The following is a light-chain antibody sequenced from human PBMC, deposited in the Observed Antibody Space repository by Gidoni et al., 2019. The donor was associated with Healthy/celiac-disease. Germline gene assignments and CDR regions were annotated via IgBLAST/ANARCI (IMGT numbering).Light chain of an antibody. Sequence: DIQMTQSPSTLAASVGDRVTITCRASQSISSWLAWYQQKPGKAPKLLIYDASSLERGVPSRFRGSGSGTEFTLTISSLQPDDFATYSCQQYNSYSGTFGQXTKLEIK. CDR2: DAS. V-gene: IGKV1-5*01. CDR3: QQYNSYSGT. J-gene: IGKJ2*01. CDR1: QSISSW.